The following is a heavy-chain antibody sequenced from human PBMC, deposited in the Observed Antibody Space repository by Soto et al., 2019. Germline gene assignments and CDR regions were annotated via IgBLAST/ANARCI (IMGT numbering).Heavy chain of an antibody. D-gene: IGHD1-1*01. CDR3: ARGWRFDP. Sequence: PSETLSLTCGVYGGSFSGYQWNWIRQSPGQGLEWIGEINHSGTTKYNPSLESRINLSVDTSKKQFSLKMFSVTAADTAIYYCARGWRFDPWGQGTQVIVPQ. V-gene: IGHV4-34*01. CDR1: GGSFSGYQ. J-gene: IGHJ5*02. CDR2: INHSGTT.